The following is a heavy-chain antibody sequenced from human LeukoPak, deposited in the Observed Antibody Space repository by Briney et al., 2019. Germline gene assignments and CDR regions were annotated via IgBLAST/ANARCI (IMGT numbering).Heavy chain of an antibody. V-gene: IGHV3-74*01. CDR1: GFTFSSYW. Sequence: GGSLRLSCAASGFTFSSYWMHWVRQAPGKGLVWVSRINSDGSSTSYADSVKGRFTISRDNAKNTLYLQMNSLRAEDTAVYYCAKHRGWGSIPDYWGQGTLITVSS. D-gene: IGHD2-2*02. CDR3: AKHRGWGSIPDY. J-gene: IGHJ4*02. CDR2: INSDGSST.